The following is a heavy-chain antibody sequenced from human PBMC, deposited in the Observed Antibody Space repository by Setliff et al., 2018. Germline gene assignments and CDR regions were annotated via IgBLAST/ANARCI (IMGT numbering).Heavy chain of an antibody. CDR1: GYTFNTYG. D-gene: IGHD3-22*01. CDR3: ARINFYVSSGYYYAPDF. CDR2: INNYSFKT. V-gene: IGHV1-18*01. Sequence: ASVKVSCKASGYTFNTYGITWVRQAPGQGLEWMGWINNYSFKTTYSQKFLDRVTVTTDISATTAYMELKNLRSDDTAVYYCARINFYVSSGYYYAPDFWGQGTRVTVS. J-gene: IGHJ4*02.